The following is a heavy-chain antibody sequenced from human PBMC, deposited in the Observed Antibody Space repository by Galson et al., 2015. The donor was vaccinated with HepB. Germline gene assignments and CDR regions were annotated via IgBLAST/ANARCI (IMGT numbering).Heavy chain of an antibody. Sequence: PALVKPTQTLTLTCTFSGFSLSTSEMRVSWIRQPPGKALEWLARIDWDDDKFYSTSLKTRLTISKDTSKNQVVLTMTNMDPVDTATYYCARAGGYYDSSGYYGFGYWGQGTLVTVSS. J-gene: IGHJ4*02. D-gene: IGHD3-22*01. CDR3: ARAGGYYDSSGYYGFGY. V-gene: IGHV2-70*04. CDR1: GFSLSTSEMR. CDR2: IDWDDDK.